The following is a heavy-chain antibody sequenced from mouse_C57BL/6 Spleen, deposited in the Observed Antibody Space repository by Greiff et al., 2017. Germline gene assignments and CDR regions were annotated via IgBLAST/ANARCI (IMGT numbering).Heavy chain of an antibody. D-gene: IGHD2-3*01. V-gene: IGHV1-82*01. J-gene: IGHJ4*01. CDR3: ARSGDGYYAMDY. Sequence: QVQLQQSGPELVKPGASVKISCKASGYAFSSSWMNWVKQRPGKGLEWIGRIYPGDGDTNYNGKFKGKATLTASKSSSTAYMQLSSLTSEDSAVYFCARSGDGYYAMDYWGQGTSVTVSS. CDR1: GYAFSSSW. CDR2: IYPGDGDT.